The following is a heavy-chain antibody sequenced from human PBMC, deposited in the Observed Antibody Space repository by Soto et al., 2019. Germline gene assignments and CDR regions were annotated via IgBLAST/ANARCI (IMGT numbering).Heavy chain of an antibody. CDR3: TKDREYPRDYFDY. V-gene: IGHV3-23*01. Sequence: EVKLLESGGGLVQPGGSLRLSCGVSGFTVTSNGVSWVRQAPGKGLEWVAAISPNGQGIWYADSVKGRFTISRDISRNTVFLQMDSLGAGDTGVYYCTKDREYPRDYFDYWGEGTLVTVSS. CDR1: GFTVTSNG. CDR2: ISPNGQGI. J-gene: IGHJ4*02. D-gene: IGHD3-10*01.